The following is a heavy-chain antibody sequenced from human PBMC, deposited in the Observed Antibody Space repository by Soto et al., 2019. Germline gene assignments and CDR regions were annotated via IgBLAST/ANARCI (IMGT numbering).Heavy chain of an antibody. V-gene: IGHV3-33*01. CDR2: IWYDGSNK. CDR3: ARGGCSGGSCYSAGYYYYYGMEV. D-gene: IGHD2-15*01. J-gene: IGHJ6*02. Sequence: PGGSLRLSCAASGFTFSSYGMHWVRQAPGKGLEWVAVIWYDGSNKYYADSVKGRFTISRDNSKNTLYLQMNSLRAEDTAVYYCARGGCSGGSCYSAGYYYYYGMEVWGQGTTVTVSS. CDR1: GFTFSSYG.